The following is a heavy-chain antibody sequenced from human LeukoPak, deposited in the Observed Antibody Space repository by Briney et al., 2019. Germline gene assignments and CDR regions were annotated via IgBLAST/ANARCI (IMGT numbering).Heavy chain of an antibody. D-gene: IGHD6-19*01. CDR3: AGSDAVGGIAVAGTSGFDP. CDR1: GYTFTGYY. V-gene: IGHV1-2*04. Sequence: ASVKVSCKASGYTFTGYYMHWVRQAPGQGLEWMGWINPNSGGTNYAQKFQGWVTMTRDTSISTTYMELSRLRSDDTAVYYCAGSDAVGGIAVAGTSGFDPWGQGTLVTVSS. CDR2: INPNSGGT. J-gene: IGHJ5*02.